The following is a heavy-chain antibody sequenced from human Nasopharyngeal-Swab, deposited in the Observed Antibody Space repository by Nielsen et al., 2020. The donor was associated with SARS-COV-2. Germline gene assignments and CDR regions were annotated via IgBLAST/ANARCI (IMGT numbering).Heavy chain of an antibody. V-gene: IGHV1-46*01. D-gene: IGHD3-3*01. CDR3: ARDQAGTIFGVVIINYGMDV. CDR2: INPSGGSP. Sequence: ASVKVSCQASGYTFTSYYMHWVRQAPGQGLEWMGIINPSGGSPSYAQKFQGRVTMTRDTSTSTVYMELSSLRSEDTAVYYCARDQAGTIFGVVIINYGMDVWGQGTTVTVSS. J-gene: IGHJ6*02. CDR1: GYTFTSYY.